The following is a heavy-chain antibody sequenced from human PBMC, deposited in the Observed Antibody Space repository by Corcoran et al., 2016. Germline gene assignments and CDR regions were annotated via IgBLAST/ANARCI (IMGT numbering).Heavy chain of an antibody. D-gene: IGHD1-1*01. CDR3: TLNSPGTTALLVDY. CDR1: GFTSTDAR. V-gene: IGHV3-15*07. J-gene: IGHJ4*02. CDR2: ITSKTDGGTT. Sequence: EVQMGESGGGLVQPGGSLRLSCAASGFTSTDARMNWVRQAPGKGLEWVGRITSKTDGGTTDYAAPVKGRFIISREDSKNTLYLQMNSLKIEDTAVYFCTLNSPGTTALLVDYWGQGTLVTVSS.